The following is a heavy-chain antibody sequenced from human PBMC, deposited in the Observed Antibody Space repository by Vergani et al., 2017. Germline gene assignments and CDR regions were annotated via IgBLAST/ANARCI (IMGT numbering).Heavy chain of an antibody. Sequence: QVQLQESGPGLVKPSQTLSLTCTVSGGSISSGDYYWSWIRQPPGKGLEWIGYIYYSGSTYYNPSLKSRVTIPVDTSKNQFSLKLSSVTAADTAVYYCARGGSGEGNWFDPWGQGTLVTVSS. CDR3: ARGGSGEGNWFDP. V-gene: IGHV4-30-4*01. CDR2: IYYSGST. J-gene: IGHJ5*02. D-gene: IGHD3-10*01. CDR1: GGSISSGDYY.